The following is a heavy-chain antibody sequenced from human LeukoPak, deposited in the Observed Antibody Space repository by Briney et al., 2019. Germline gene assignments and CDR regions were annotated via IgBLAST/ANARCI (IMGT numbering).Heavy chain of an antibody. CDR1: GGSISSGGYY. CDR2: IYYSGST. D-gene: IGHD4-23*01. V-gene: IGHV4-31*03. Sequence: SQTLSLTCTVSGGSISSGGYYWSWIRQHPGKGLEWIGYIYYSGSTYYNPSLKSRVTISVDTSKNQFSLKLSSVTAADTAVYYCARFSKGSPVVDTAGFDYWGQGTLVTVSS. J-gene: IGHJ4*02. CDR3: ARFSKGSPVVDTAGFDY.